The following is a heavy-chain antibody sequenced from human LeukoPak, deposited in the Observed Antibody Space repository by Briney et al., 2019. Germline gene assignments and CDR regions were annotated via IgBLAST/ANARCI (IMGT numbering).Heavy chain of an antibody. CDR3: ARDAYDSSGYSFDY. D-gene: IGHD3-22*01. J-gene: IGHJ4*02. Sequence: SETLSLTCAVSGGSISSSNWWSWVRQPPGKGLEWIGQIYHSGSTNYNPSLKSRVTISVDKSKNQFSLKLSSVTAAETAVYYCARDAYDSSGYSFDYWGQGTLVTVSS. CDR1: GGSISSSNW. CDR2: IYHSGST. V-gene: IGHV4-4*02.